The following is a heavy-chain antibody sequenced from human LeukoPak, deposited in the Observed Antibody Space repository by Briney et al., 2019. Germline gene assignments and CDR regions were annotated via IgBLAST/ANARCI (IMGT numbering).Heavy chain of an antibody. D-gene: IGHD7-27*01. CDR2: MSIAGDT. V-gene: IGHV3-13*01. CDR3: ARDAAYLGFDL. Sequence: GGSLRLSCAASGFTVSTYDMHWVRQATGKGLEWVSTMSIAGDTYYAGSVKGRFTISRENAKNYLYLQMSSLRAGDTAVYYCARDAAYLGFDLWGRGTLVTVSS. CDR1: GFTVSTYD. J-gene: IGHJ2*01.